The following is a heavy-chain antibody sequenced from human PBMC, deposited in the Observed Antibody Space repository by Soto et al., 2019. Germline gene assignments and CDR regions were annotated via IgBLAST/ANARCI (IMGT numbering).Heavy chain of an antibody. CDR3: AYGKGDYYYHDGMDV. CDR2: ISGSGGST. V-gene: IGHV3-23*01. CDR1: GFTFDDYA. Sequence: GGSLRLSCAASGFTFDDYAMHWVRQAPGKGLEWVSGISGSGGSTYYADSVKGRFTISRDNSKNTLYLQMHRLKAEDTAVYYCAYGKGDYYYHDGMDVWGQGTTVTVSS. D-gene: IGHD3-16*01. J-gene: IGHJ6*02.